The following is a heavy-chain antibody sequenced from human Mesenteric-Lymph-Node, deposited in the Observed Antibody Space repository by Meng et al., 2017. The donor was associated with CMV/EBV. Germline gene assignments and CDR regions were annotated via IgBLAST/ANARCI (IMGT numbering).Heavy chain of an antibody. CDR1: GFTFSSYW. CDR2: IKQDGSEK. CDR3: ASTPYYYDSTNFDY. D-gene: IGHD3-22*01. V-gene: IGHV3-7*01. Sequence: GGSLRLSCAASGFTFSSYWMSWVRQAPGKGLEWVANIKQDGSEKYYVDSVKGRFTISRDNAKNSLYLQMNSLRAEDTAVYYCASTPYYYDSTNFDYWGQGTLVTVSS. J-gene: IGHJ4*02.